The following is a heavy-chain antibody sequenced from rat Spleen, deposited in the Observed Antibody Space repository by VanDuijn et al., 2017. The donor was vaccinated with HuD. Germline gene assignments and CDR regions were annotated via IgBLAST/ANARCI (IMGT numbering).Heavy chain of an antibody. V-gene: IGHV5S23*01. CDR2: ITTSGGST. CDR3: ASSYRDTYDRLSWFTY. D-gene: IGHD2-5*01. Sequence: EVQLVESGGGLVQPGRSLNLSCAASGFTFSHYYMAWFRQAPTKGLEWVASITTSGGSTFYRDSVKGRFTISSDSARSTLYLQMNSLRSEDTATYYCASSYRDTYDRLSWFTYWGQGTLVTVSS. J-gene: IGHJ3*01. CDR1: GFTFSHYY.